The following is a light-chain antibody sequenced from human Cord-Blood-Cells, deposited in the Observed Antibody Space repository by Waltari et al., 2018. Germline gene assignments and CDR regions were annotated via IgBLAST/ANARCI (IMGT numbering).Light chain of an antibody. J-gene: IGLJ3*02. CDR2: DVS. Sequence: QSALTKPRSVSGSPGQSVTISCTGTSSDVGGDTYVSWYQQHPGKAPKLMIYDVSKRPSGVPDRFSGSKSGNTASLTISGLQAEDEADYYCCSYAGSYTWVFGGGTKLTFL. V-gene: IGLV2-11*01. CDR3: CSYAGSYTWV. CDR1: SSDVGGDTY.